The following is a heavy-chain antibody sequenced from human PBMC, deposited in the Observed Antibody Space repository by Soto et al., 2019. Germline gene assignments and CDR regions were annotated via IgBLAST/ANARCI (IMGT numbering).Heavy chain of an antibody. V-gene: IGHV3-7*01. CDR2: MNRDGSEK. D-gene: IGHD6-13*01. CDR3: GRDAGRRFDY. CDR1: GFTFSSYW. J-gene: IGHJ4*02. Sequence: GGSLRLSCAASGFTFSSYWMTWARQAPGKGLEWVASMNRDGSEKRYVDSVEGRFTISRDNAKNSLFLQMNSLSPDDTAVYYCGRDAGRRFDYCGQGSLVTVSS.